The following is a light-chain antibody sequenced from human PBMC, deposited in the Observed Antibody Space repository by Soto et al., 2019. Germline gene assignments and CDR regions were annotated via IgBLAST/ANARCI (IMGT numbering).Light chain of an antibody. J-gene: IGKJ3*01. CDR2: AAS. CDR1: QSISSY. Sequence: DIQMTQSPSSLSASVGARVTITCRASQSISSYLNWYQQKPGKAPKLLIYAASSLQSGVPSRFSGGGSGTDLTLTISSLQPEDFATYYCQQSYTFGPWTKVDIK. CDR3: QQSYT. V-gene: IGKV1-39*01.